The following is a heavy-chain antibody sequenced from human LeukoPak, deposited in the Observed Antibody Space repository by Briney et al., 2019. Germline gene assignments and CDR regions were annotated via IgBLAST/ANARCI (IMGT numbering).Heavy chain of an antibody. D-gene: IGHD3-9*01. Sequence: PSETLSLTCAVSGGSISSSNWWSWVHQPPGKGLEWIGEIYHSGSTNYNPSLKSRVTISVDRSKNQFSLKLSSVTAADTAVYYCARGGGYDILTGYYVGMDVWGQGTTVTVSS. V-gene: IGHV4-4*02. CDR2: IYHSGST. CDR3: ARGGGYDILTGYYVGMDV. CDR1: GGSISSSNW. J-gene: IGHJ6*02.